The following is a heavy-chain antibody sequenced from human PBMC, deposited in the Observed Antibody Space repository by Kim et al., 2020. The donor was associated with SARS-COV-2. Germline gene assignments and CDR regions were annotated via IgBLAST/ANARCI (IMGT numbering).Heavy chain of an antibody. CDR2: INPDGSHT. Sequence: GGSLRLSCAASGIIFHNYWMHWVRQVPGKGLAWVARINPDGSHTKYADSVKGRFTISRDNAKNTLYLQMNSLSVDDTAVYFCARVLVGSSSWYIEVPWGQGTLVTVSS. J-gene: IGHJ5*02. CDR1: GIIFHNYW. D-gene: IGHD6-13*01. V-gene: IGHV3-74*03. CDR3: ARVLVGSSSWYIEVP.